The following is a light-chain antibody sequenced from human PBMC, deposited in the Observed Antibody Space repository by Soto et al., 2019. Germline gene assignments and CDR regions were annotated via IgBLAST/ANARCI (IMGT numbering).Light chain of an antibody. J-gene: IGLJ3*02. CDR1: NSNVGSNF. CDR3: STWDDKLSTWL. V-gene: IGLV1-44*01. Sequence: QSVLTQPPSASGTPGQRVTISCSGGNSNVGSNFVNWYQQLPGMAPKLLVYRDNQRPSGVPDRFSASKSGSSASLAISGLQSEDEADYHCSTWDDKLSTWLFGGGTQLTVL. CDR2: RDN.